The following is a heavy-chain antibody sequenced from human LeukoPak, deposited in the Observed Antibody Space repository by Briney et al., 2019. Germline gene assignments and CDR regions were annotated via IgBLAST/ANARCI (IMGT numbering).Heavy chain of an antibody. CDR1: GGSISRGGYS. J-gene: IGHJ4*02. Sequence: SETLSLTCAVSGGSISRGGYSWSWIRQPPGKGLEWIGYIYHSGSTYYNPSLKSRVTISVDRSKNQFSLKLSSVTAADTAVYYCARGDSGYDSIDHYFDYWGQGTLVTVSS. CDR3: ARGDSGYDSIDHYFDY. V-gene: IGHV4-30-2*01. CDR2: IYHSGST. D-gene: IGHD5-12*01.